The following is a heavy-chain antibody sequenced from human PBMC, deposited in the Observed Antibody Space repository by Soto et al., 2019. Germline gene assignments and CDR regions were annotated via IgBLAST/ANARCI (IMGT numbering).Heavy chain of an antibody. CDR2: ISWDGGST. CDR1: GFTFDDYA. Sequence: GGSLRLSCAASGFTFDDYAMHWVRQAPGKGLEWVSLISWDGGSTYYADSVKGRFTISRDNSKNSLYLQMNSLRAEETALYYFANSSLAAAGTGVYYYAMDLWGHGTTVTVSS. D-gene: IGHD6-13*01. V-gene: IGHV3-43D*04. J-gene: IGHJ6*02. CDR3: ANSSLAAAGTGVYYYAMDL.